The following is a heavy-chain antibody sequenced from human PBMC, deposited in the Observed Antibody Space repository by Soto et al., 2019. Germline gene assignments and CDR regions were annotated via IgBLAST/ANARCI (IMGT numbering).Heavy chain of an antibody. CDR2: IWYDGSYK. Sequence: QVQLAESGGGVVQPGRSLRLSWAASGFSFNNHGMHWVRQAPGKGLEWVAVIWYDGSYKYYADSVKGRFTISRDNSKNTMYLQMNSLRAEDTALYYCARQHMVSYYVDSWGQGTLVTVS. V-gene: IGHV3-33*01. CDR3: ARQHMVSYYVDS. J-gene: IGHJ4*02. D-gene: IGHD2-8*01. CDR1: GFSFNNHG.